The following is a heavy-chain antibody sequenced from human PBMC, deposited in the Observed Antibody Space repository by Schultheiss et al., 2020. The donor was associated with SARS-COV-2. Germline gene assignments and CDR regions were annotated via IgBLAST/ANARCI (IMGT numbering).Heavy chain of an antibody. J-gene: IGHJ3*02. V-gene: IGHV4-39*07. CDR2: INHSGST. CDR1: GGSISSSSYY. D-gene: IGHD2-8*01. Sequence: SETLSLTCTVSGGSISSSSYYWGWIRQPPGKGLEWIGEINHSGSTYYNPSLKSRVTISVDTSKNQFSLKLSSVTAADTAVYYCARDLGLGYYDAFDIWGQGTMVTVSS. CDR3: ARDLGLGYYDAFDI.